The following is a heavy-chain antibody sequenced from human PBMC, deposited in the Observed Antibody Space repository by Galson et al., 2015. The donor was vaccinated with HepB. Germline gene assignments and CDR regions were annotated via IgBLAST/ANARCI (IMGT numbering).Heavy chain of an antibody. CDR1: GFTFRNFW. Sequence: LRLSCAASGFTFRNFWMNWVRQAPGKGLEWVANIHHYGTEKYYVDSVKGRFTISKDNAENSLYLQMNSLSAEDTAVYYCARREAAGSFNWFDPWGQGTLVTVSP. J-gene: IGHJ5*02. D-gene: IGHD6-13*01. CDR2: IHHYGTEK. V-gene: IGHV3-7*03. CDR3: ARREAAGSFNWFDP.